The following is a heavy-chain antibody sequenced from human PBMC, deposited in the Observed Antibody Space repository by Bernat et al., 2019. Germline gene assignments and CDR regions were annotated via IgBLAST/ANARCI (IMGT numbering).Heavy chain of an antibody. CDR1: GYTFTGYY. CDR3: ARSWSSPRVPAEYFQH. V-gene: IGHV1-2*02. CDR2: INPNSGGT. Sequence: QVQLVQSGAEVKKPGASVKVSCKASGYTFTGYYMHWVRQAPGQGLEWMGWINPNSGGTNYAQKFQGRVTMTRDTSISTVYMELSRLRSDDTAVYYCARSWSSPRVPAEYFQHWGQGTLVTVSS. D-gene: IGHD1-26*01. J-gene: IGHJ1*01.